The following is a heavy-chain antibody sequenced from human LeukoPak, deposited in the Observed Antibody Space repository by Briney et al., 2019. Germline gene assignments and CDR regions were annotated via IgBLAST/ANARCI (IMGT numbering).Heavy chain of an antibody. J-gene: IGHJ3*02. D-gene: IGHD3-22*01. CDR1: GGSISPFY. CDR3: ARGGIVVANTGAFDI. Sequence: SETLSLTCTVSGGSISPFYWNWIRQPPGKGLEWIGYIYYTGGTSYSPSLNSRATISVDPSKNQISLKLNSVTAADTAVYYCARGGIVVANTGAFDIWGQGTMVPVSS. V-gene: IGHV4-59*08. CDR2: IYYTGGT.